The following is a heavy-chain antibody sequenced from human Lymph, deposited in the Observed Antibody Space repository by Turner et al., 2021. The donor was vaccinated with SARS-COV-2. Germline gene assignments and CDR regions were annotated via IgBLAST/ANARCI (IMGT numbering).Heavy chain of an antibody. CDR3: AIDRKKGLVQTGDGMDV. V-gene: IGHV1-24*01. CDR1: AYTLTELS. D-gene: IGHD7-27*01. CDR2: FDPEDGAT. J-gene: IGHJ6*02. Sequence: HAQLVQSRAEVKKPGASVKVSCKVSAYTLTELSMHWVRQAPGKGLEWRGGFDPEDGATSYAQKFQGRVTMTEDTSIDRVYMELSSLRSEDTAIYYCAIDRKKGLVQTGDGMDVWGQGTTVTVSS.